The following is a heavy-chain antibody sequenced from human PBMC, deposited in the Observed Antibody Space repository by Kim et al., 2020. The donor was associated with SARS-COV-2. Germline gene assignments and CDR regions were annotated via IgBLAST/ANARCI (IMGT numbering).Heavy chain of an antibody. D-gene: IGHD3-22*01. CDR3: ARVGSYYYDSSGYQDY. Sequence: SVKVSCKASGGTFSSYAISWVRQAPGQGLEWMGGIIPIFGTANYAQKFQGRVTITADESTSTAYMELSSLRSEDTAVYYCARVGSYYYDSSGYQDYWGQGTLVTVSS. V-gene: IGHV1-69*13. CDR2: IIPIFGTA. CDR1: GGTFSSYA. J-gene: IGHJ4*02.